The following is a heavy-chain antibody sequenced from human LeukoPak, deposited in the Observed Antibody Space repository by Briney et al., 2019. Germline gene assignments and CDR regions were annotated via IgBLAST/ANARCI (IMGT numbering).Heavy chain of an antibody. CDR3: AIRVYCSGGSCYSIFGAFDI. V-gene: IGHV1-69*05. CDR2: IIPIFGTA. Sequence: ASVKVSCKASGGTFSSYATSWVRQAPGQGLEWMGGIIPIFGTANYAQKFQGRVTITTDESTSTAYMELSSLRSEDTAVYYCAIRVYCSGGSCYSIFGAFDIWGQGTMVTVSS. J-gene: IGHJ3*02. CDR1: GGTFSSYA. D-gene: IGHD2-15*01.